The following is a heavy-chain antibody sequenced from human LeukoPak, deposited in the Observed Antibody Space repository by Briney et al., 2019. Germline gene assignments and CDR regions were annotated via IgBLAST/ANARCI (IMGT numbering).Heavy chain of an antibody. CDR3: ARDRMITFGGVIVYAGSFDY. CDR2: ISSSSSTI. CDR1: GFTFSSYS. V-gene: IGHV3-48*04. Sequence: GGSLRLSCAASGFTFSSYSMNWVRQAPGKGLEWVSYISSSSSTIYYADSVKGRFTISRDNAKNSLYLQMNSLRAEDTAVYYCARDRMITFGGVIVYAGSFDYWGQGTLVTVSS. J-gene: IGHJ4*02. D-gene: IGHD3-16*02.